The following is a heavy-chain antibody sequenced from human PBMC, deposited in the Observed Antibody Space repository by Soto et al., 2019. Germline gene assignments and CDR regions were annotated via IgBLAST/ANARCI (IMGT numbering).Heavy chain of an antibody. CDR1: GFTFSSYG. CDR3: ARDGYSGYDPWFDP. Sequence: GGSLRLSCAASGFTFSSYGMHWVRQAPGKGLEWVAVIWYDGSNKYYADSVKGRFTISRDNSKNTLYLQMNSLRAEDTTVYYCARDGYSGYDPWFDPWGQGTLVTVSS. J-gene: IGHJ5*02. D-gene: IGHD5-12*01. CDR2: IWYDGSNK. V-gene: IGHV3-33*01.